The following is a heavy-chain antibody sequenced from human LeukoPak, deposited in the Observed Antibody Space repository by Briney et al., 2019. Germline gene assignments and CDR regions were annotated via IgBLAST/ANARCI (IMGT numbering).Heavy chain of an antibody. CDR3: ARAQGGASYYYYYMDV. CDR2: IIPIFGTA. CDR1: GGTFSSSA. V-gene: IGHV1-69*05. Sequence: SVKVSCKASGGTFSSSAISWVRQAPGQGLEWMGGIIPIFGTANYAQKFQGRVTITTDESTSTAYMELSSLRSEDTAVYYCARAQGGASYYYYYMDVWGKGTTVTVSS. D-gene: IGHD3-16*01. J-gene: IGHJ6*03.